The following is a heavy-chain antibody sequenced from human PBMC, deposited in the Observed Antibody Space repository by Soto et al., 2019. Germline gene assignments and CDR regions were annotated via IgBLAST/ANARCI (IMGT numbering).Heavy chain of an antibody. Sequence: ASETLSLTCTVSGGSISSSSYYWGWIRQPPGKGLEWIGSIYYSGSTYYNPSLKSRVTISVDTSKNQFSLKLSSVTAADTAVYYCSLYYDSSAGRGYYYCGMDVWGRVTTVTLSS. D-gene: IGHD3-22*01. CDR1: GGSISSSSYY. J-gene: IGHJ6*02. V-gene: IGHV4-39*01. CDR2: IYYSGST. CDR3: SLYYDSSAGRGYYYCGMDV.